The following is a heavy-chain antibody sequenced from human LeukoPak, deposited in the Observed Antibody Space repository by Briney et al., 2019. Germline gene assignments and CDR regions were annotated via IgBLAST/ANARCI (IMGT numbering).Heavy chain of an antibody. CDR1: GGSSSSYY. Sequence: SETLSLTCAVYGGSSSSYYWGWIRQPPGKGLEWIGSIYYSGSTYYNPSLKSRVTISVDTSKNQFSLKLSSVTAADTAVYYCASYDYVWGSYRNGAFDIWGQGTMVTVSS. CDR3: ASYDYVWGSYRNGAFDI. CDR2: IYYSGST. V-gene: IGHV4-39*07. D-gene: IGHD3-16*02. J-gene: IGHJ3*02.